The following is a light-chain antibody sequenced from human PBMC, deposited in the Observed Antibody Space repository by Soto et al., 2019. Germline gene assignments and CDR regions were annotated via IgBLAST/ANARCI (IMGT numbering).Light chain of an antibody. CDR1: QSVSNNY. J-gene: IGKJ1*01. CDR2: GAS. CDR3: QQYGSSGT. V-gene: IGKV3-20*01. Sequence: EIGLTQSAGTLSLSAGERATLSCGASQSVSNNYLAWYQQKPGQAPRLLIYGASNRATGIPGRFSGSGSGTDFTLTISRLEPEDFAVYYCQQYGSSGTFGQGTKVDIK.